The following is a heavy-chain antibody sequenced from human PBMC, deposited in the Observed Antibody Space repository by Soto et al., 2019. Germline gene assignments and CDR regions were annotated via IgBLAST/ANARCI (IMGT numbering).Heavy chain of an antibody. V-gene: IGHV1-46*01. CDR3: ARRAVAGNFDY. Sequence: GASVKVSCKASGYTFTSYYMHWVRQAPGQGLEWMGIINPSGGGTSYAQKFHGRVTMTRDTSTGTVYMELSSLRSEDTAMYYCARRAVAGNFDYWGQGTLVTVSS. J-gene: IGHJ4*02. D-gene: IGHD6-19*01. CDR2: INPSGGGT. CDR1: GYTFTSYY.